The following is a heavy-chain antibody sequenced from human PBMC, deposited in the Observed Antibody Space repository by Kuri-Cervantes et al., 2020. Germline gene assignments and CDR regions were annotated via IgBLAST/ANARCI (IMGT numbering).Heavy chain of an antibody. V-gene: IGHV3-30*02. J-gene: IGHJ4*02. D-gene: IGHD3-10*01. CDR2: IRYDGSNK. CDR3: AKDLKPTVRGVIIRGYFDS. Sequence: GGSLRLSCAASGFTFSSSGMHWVRQAPGKGLEWVTFIRYDGSNKYYVDSVKGRFTISRDNSKNTLYLQMNSLRAEDTAVYYCAKDLKPTVRGVIIRGYFDSWGQGTLVTVSS. CDR1: GFTFSSSG.